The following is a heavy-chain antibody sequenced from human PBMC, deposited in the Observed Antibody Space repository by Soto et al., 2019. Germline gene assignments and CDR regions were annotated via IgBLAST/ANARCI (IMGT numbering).Heavy chain of an antibody. V-gene: IGHV3-30*18. CDR3: AKGGGGGLRWYLFNFDY. CDR2: ISYDGSNK. J-gene: IGHJ4*02. Sequence: GGSLRLSCAASGFTFSSYGMHWVRQAPGKGLEWVAVISYDGSNKYYADSVKGRFTISRDNSKNTLYLQMNSLRAEDTAVYYCAKGGGGGLRWYLFNFDYWGQGTLVTVSS. D-gene: IGHD4-17*01. CDR1: GFTFSSYG.